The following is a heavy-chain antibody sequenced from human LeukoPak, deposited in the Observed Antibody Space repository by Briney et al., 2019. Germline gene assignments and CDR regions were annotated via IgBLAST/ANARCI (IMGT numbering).Heavy chain of an antibody. CDR3: ARGDPMVRGVMSELDY. CDR1: GGTFSSYA. J-gene: IGHJ4*02. D-gene: IGHD3-10*01. Sequence: SVKVSCKASGGTFSSYAISWVRQAPGQGLEWMGGIIPIFGTANYAQKFQGRVTITADESTSTAYMELSSLRSEDTAVYYCARGDPMVRGVMSELDYWGQGTLVTVSS. CDR2: IIPIFGTA. V-gene: IGHV1-69*13.